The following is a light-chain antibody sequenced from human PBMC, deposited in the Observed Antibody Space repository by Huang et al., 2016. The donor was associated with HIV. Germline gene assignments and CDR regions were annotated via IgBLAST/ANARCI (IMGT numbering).Light chain of an antibody. J-gene: IGKJ2*02. V-gene: IGKV3-15*01. CDR3: QQYNIRCT. CDR1: QSINSN. CDR2: GAS. Sequence: EIVMTQSPATLSVSPGERVTLSCRASQSINSNLAWYQHKPGQAPRPLIYGASARATGIPARFSGSGSGTAFTLTITSLQSEDFAVYYCQQYNIRCTFGQGTKLEMK.